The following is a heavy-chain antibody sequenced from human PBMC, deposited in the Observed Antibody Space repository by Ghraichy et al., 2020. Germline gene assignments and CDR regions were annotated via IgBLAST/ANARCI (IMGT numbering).Heavy chain of an antibody. CDR2: INHSGST. Sequence: SETLSLTCAVYGGSFSGYYWIWIRQPPGKGLEWIGEINHSGSTNYNPSLKSRVTISVDTSKNQFSLKLSSVTAADTAVYYCARRRIDYHYDSSGYLVDYWGQGTLVTVSS. J-gene: IGHJ4*02. D-gene: IGHD3-22*01. CDR3: ARRRIDYHYDSSGYLVDY. V-gene: IGHV4-34*01. CDR1: GGSFSGYY.